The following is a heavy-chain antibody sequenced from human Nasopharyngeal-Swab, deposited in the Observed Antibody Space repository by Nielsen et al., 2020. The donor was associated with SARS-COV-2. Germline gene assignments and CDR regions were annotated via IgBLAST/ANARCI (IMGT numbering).Heavy chain of an antibody. J-gene: IGHJ4*02. CDR1: GFTISSSW. V-gene: IGHV3-74*01. Sequence: GGSLRLSCAGSGFTISSSWLHWVRQAPGEGLVWVARLNGDATTVDYADSVKGRFTISRDNAKNTLYLQMNGLRDEDTAIYYCARAGEYRFDYWGQGTLVTVSS. CDR3: ARAGEYRFDY. D-gene: IGHD7-27*01. CDR2: LNGDATTV.